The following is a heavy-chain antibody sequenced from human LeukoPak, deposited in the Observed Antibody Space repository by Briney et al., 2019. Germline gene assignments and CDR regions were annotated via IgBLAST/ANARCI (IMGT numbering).Heavy chain of an antibody. CDR1: GYIFTSHD. CDR2: TNPNSGNT. Sequence: GASVKVSCKASGYIFTSHDINWVRQATGQGLEWMGWTNPNSGNTGYAQKFQGRVTITRNTSISTAYMELSSLRSEDTAVYYCARGRYCSSTSCYLYYYYMDVWGKGTTVTVSS. CDR3: ARGRYCSSTSCYLYYYYMDV. D-gene: IGHD2-2*01. J-gene: IGHJ6*03. V-gene: IGHV1-8*03.